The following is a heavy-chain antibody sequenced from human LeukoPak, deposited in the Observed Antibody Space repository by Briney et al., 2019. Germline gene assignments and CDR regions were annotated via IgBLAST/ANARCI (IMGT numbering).Heavy chain of an antibody. CDR2: IYYSGST. CDR1: GGSISSGGYY. CDR3: ARGVTMIEYYFDY. Sequence: SQTLSLTRTVSGGSISSGGYYWSWIRQYPGKGLEWIGYIYYSGSTYYNPSLKGRITISVDTSKNQFSLKLNSVTAADTAVYYCARGVTMIEYYFDYWGQGTLVTVSS. J-gene: IGHJ4*02. V-gene: IGHV4-31*03. D-gene: IGHD3-22*01.